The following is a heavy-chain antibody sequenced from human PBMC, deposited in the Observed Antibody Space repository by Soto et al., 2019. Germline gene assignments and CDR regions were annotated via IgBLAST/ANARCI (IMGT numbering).Heavy chain of an antibody. J-gene: IGHJ4*02. D-gene: IGHD3-9*01. V-gene: IGHV3-30*18. Sequence: PGGSMRLSCAAAGFNFSSYRRHWVRQAPGKGLEWVAVISYDGSNKYYADSVKGRFTISRDNSKNTLYLQMNSLRAEDTAVYYCAKDLEVRYFDGPDYWGQGTLVTVSS. CDR2: ISYDGSNK. CDR1: GFNFSSYR. CDR3: AKDLEVRYFDGPDY.